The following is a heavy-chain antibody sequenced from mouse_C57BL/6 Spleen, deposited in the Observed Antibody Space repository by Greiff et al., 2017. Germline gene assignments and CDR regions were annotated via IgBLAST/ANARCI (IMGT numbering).Heavy chain of an antibody. CDR1: GYTFTSYW. V-gene: IGHV1-64*01. CDR2: IHPNSGST. Sequence: QVHVKQPGAELVKPGASVKLSCKASGYTFTSYWMHWVKQRPGQGLEWIGMIHPNSGSTNYNEKFKSKATLTVDKSSSTAYMQLSSLTSEDSAVYYCARNGAYYFDYWGQGTTLTVSS. CDR3: ARNGAYYFDY. J-gene: IGHJ2*01.